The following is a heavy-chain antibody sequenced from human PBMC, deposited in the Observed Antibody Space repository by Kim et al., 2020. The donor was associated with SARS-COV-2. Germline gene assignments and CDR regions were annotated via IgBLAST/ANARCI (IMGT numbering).Heavy chain of an antibody. CDR3: ARSFSGSYFGYDY. D-gene: IGHD1-26*01. V-gene: IGHV3-30*03. Sequence: GGSLRLSCAASGFTFNTYGMHWVRQAPGKGLEWVAVISYDGSHKYYVDSVKGRFTISRDNPKNTLYLQMNSLRIEDTAVYYCARSFSGSYFGYDYWGQASLVTVSS. CDR1: GFTFNTYG. CDR2: ISYDGSHK. J-gene: IGHJ4*02.